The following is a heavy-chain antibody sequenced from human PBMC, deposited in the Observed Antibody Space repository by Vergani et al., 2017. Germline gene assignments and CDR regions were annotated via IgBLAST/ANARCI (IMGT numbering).Heavy chain of an antibody. D-gene: IGHD3-16*01. Sequence: QVQLVESEGGVVQPGRSLTLSCVASGFTFSSHGMHWVRQAPGKGIEWVAVIWYDGSNKYYGDSVKGRFTISRDNSKNTLYLQMNSLRVEDTAVYYCASWGNEKRLDSWGKGTLVTVSS. J-gene: IGHJ5*01. V-gene: IGHV3-33*01. CDR3: ASWGNEKRLDS. CDR2: IWYDGSNK. CDR1: GFTFSSHG.